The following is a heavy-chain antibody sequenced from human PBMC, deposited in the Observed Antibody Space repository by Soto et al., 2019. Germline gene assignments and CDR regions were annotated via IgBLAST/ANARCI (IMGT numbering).Heavy chain of an antibody. Sequence: QVQLVQSGAEVKKPGASVKVSCKASGYTFTSYAMHWVRQAPGQRLEWMGWINAGNGNTKYSQKFQGRVTITRDTSASTAYMELSILRSEDTALYYCARERCILWAGEGDNAFDIWGQGTMVTVSS. V-gene: IGHV1-3*01. J-gene: IGHJ3*02. CDR3: ARERCILWAGEGDNAFDI. D-gene: IGHD2-8*01. CDR1: GYTFTSYA. CDR2: INAGNGNT.